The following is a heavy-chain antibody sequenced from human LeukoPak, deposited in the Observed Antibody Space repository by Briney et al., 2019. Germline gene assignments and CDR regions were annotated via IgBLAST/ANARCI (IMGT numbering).Heavy chain of an antibody. D-gene: IGHD6-19*01. J-gene: IGHJ3*02. V-gene: IGHV3-48*03. CDR3: ARVTPGYSSGWYEAFDI. CDR1: GFTFSSYE. Sequence: GGSLRLSCAASGFTFSSYEMNWVRQAPGKGLEWVSYISSSGSTIYYADSVKGRFTISRDNAKNSLYLQMNSLRAEDTAVYYCARVTPGYSSGWYEAFDIWGQGTMVTVSS. CDR2: ISSSGSTI.